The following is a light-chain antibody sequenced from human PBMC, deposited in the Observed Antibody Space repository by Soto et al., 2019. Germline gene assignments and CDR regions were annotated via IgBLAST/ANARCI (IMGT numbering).Light chain of an antibody. CDR1: QSVSSSY. Sequence: EIVLTQSPGTLSLSPGERATLSCRASQSVSSSYLAWYQQKTGQAPRLLIYGASSRATGIPDRFSGSGSGTDFAHTISRLEPEDFAVYYCQQYGSSPLTFGGGTKVEIK. V-gene: IGKV3-20*01. J-gene: IGKJ4*01. CDR3: QQYGSSPLT. CDR2: GAS.